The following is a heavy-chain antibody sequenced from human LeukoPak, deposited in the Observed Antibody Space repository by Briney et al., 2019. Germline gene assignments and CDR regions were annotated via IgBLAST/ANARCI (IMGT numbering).Heavy chain of an antibody. CDR3: AKDRRGYSYGTYPDY. CDR2: ISYDGSNK. CDR1: GFTFSSYG. Sequence: GGSLRLSCAASGFTFSSYGMHWVRQAPGKGLEWVAVISYDGSNKYYADSVKGRFTISRDNSKNTLYLQMNSLRAEDTAVYYCAKDRRGYSYGTYPDYWGQGTQVTVSS. D-gene: IGHD5-18*01. V-gene: IGHV3-30*18. J-gene: IGHJ4*02.